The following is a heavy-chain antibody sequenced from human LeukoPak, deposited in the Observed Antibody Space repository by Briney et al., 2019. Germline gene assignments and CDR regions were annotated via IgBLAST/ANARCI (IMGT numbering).Heavy chain of an antibody. J-gene: IGHJ2*01. CDR3: AREDYDDSGAWYFDL. CDR2: INHSGST. CDR1: GGSFSGYY. Sequence: SETLSLTCAVYGGSFSGYYWSWFRQPPGKGREWIGEINHSGSTNYNPSLKSRVTISVDKSKNQFSLKLSSVTAADTAVYYCAREDYDDSGAWYFDLWGRGTLVTVSS. D-gene: IGHD3-3*01. V-gene: IGHV4-34*01.